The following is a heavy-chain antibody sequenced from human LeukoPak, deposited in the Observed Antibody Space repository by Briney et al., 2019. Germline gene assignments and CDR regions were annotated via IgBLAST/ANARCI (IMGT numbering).Heavy chain of an antibody. V-gene: IGHV3-48*03. CDR2: ISSSGSTI. Sequence: SGGSLRLSCAASGFTFSSYEMNWVRQAPGKGLEWVSYISSSGSTIYYADSVKGRFTISRDNAKNSLYLQMNSLRAEDTAVYYCAKSAERWLQLSGFDYWGQGTLVTVSS. D-gene: IGHD5-24*01. J-gene: IGHJ4*02. CDR1: GFTFSSYE. CDR3: AKSAERWLQLSGFDY.